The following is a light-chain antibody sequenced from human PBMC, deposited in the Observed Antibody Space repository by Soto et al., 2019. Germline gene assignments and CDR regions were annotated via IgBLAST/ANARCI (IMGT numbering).Light chain of an antibody. V-gene: IGKV3-20*01. CDR2: DAS. J-gene: IGKJ4*01. Sequence: EIVLTQSPGTLSLSPGERATLSCRASQTVGRNFLAWYQQKPGQAPRLLIYDASSRATGIPDRFSGSGSATDFTLSITRLEPEDFAVYYCHQYAYAPLTFGGGTKVEI. CDR1: QTVGRNF. CDR3: HQYAYAPLT.